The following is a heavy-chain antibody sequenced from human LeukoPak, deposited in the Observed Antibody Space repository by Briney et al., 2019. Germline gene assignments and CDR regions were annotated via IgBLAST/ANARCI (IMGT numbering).Heavy chain of an antibody. CDR2: ISGSGGST. J-gene: IGHJ3*02. CDR1: GFTFSSYA. V-gene: IGHV3-23*01. CDR3: AKDLGMVRGVPDAFDI. Sequence: PGGSLRLSCAASGFTFSSYAMSWVRQAPGKGLEWVSAISGSGGSTYYADSVKGRFTISRDNSKNTLYLQMNSLRAEDTAVYYCAKDLGMVRGVPDAFDIWGQGTMVTVSS. D-gene: IGHD3-10*01.